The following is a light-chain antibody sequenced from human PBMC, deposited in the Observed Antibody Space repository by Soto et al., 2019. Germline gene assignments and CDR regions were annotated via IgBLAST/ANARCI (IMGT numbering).Light chain of an antibody. CDR3: QQRSNWPT. V-gene: IGKV3-11*01. J-gene: IGKJ1*01. Sequence: EIVLTQSPATLSLSPGERATLSCRASQSVSSYLAWYQQKPGQAPRLLIYDASNRATGIPARFSGSGSGTDLTLTISSLEHEDFAVYYCQQRSNWPTFGQGTKVEIK. CDR1: QSVSSY. CDR2: DAS.